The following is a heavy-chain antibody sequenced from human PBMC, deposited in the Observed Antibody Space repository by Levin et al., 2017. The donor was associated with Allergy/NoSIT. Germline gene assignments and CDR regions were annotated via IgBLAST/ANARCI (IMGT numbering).Heavy chain of an antibody. D-gene: IGHD1-26*01. V-gene: IGHV3-48*01. J-gene: IGHJ4*02. Sequence: GGSLRLSCAASGFTFSSYTMNWVRQAPGKGLEWVSYITSSSSNIYYANSVKGRFTISRDNAKNSLYLQMNGLRVEDTAVYYCARGGGGSAPGDYWGQGTLVTVSS. CDR1: GFTFSSYT. CDR3: ARGGGGSAPGDY. CDR2: ITSSSSNI.